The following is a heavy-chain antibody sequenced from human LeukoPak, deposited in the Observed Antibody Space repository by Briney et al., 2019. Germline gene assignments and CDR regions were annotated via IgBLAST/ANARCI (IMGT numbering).Heavy chain of an antibody. V-gene: IGHV4-34*01. CDR1: GGSFSGYY. CDR2: INHSGST. CDR3: ARDQPAYYYDSGGYPSRFDP. D-gene: IGHD3-22*01. J-gene: IGHJ5*02. Sequence: PSETLSLTCAVYGGSFSGYYWSWIRQPPGKGLEWIGEINHSGSTNYNPSLKSRVTISVDTSKNQFSLKLSSVTAADTAVYYCARDQPAYYYDSGGYPSRFDPWGQGTLVTVSS.